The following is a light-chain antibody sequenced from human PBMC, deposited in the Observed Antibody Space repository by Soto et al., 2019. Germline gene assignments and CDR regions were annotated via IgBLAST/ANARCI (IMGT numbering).Light chain of an antibody. J-gene: IGKJ2*01. CDR1: ESLFGF. CDR3: QSYNDWPFA. Sequence: EIVLTQSPATLSVSPGDRVTLSCRASESLFGFLAWYQQKPGQSTRLLIYGGSTRATGIPARFSGSGPATDVSLTISSLQSEDFAVYFCQSYNDWPFASGLGTKLEI. V-gene: IGKV3-15*01. CDR2: GGS.